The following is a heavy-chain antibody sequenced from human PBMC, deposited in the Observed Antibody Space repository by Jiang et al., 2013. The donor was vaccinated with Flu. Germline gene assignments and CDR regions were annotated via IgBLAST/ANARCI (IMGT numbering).Heavy chain of an antibody. D-gene: IGHD3-22*01. V-gene: IGHV1-69*01. CDR1: GGTFSSYA. CDR2: IIPIFGTA. CDR3: AGRKYYYDSSGYYPFDY. J-gene: IGHJ4*02. Sequence: VQLVESGAEVKKPGSSVKVSCKASGGTFSSYAISWVRQAPGQGLEWMGGIIPIFGTANYAQKFQGRVTITADESTSTAYMELSSLRSEDTAVYYCAGRKYYYDSSGYYPFDYWAREPWSPSPQ.